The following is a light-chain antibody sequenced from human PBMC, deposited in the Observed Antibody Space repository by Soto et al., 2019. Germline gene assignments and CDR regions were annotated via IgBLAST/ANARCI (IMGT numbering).Light chain of an antibody. CDR3: EQSYSTRWT. CDR2: GAS. Sequence: DIQMTQSPSSLSASVGDRVTITCRASQSISNYLNWYQQKPGKAPKLLIYGASSLQGGVPSRFSGSGSGTDFTLTISSLQPEDFATYYCEQSYSTRWTFGQGTKVDIK. V-gene: IGKV1-39*01. J-gene: IGKJ1*01. CDR1: QSISNY.